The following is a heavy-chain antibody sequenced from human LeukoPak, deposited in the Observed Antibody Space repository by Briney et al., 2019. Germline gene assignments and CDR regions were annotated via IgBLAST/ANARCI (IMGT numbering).Heavy chain of an antibody. CDR2: IYYSGST. CDR3: ASLASTAWSSFDN. J-gene: IGHJ4*02. Sequence: PSETLSLTCTVSGGSISSYYWSWIRQPPGKGLEWIGYIYYSGSTNYNPSLKSRVTMSVDTSKNQFSLRLSSVTAADTAAYYCASLASTAWSSFDNWGQGTLVTVSS. CDR1: GGSISSYY. V-gene: IGHV4-59*08. D-gene: IGHD6-19*01.